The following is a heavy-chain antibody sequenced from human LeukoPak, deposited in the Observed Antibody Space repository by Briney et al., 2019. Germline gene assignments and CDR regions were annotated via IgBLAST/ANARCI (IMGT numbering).Heavy chain of an antibody. V-gene: IGHV4-59*13. Sequence: PSKTLSLTCNVSGASIKSYYWNWIRQSPGKGLEWLGNIHYRGTTNYNPSLKSRVTLSLDTSKGQFALKMTSVIAADTAVYYCARDEHGDFQGFDYWGQGTRVTVSS. CDR3: ARDEHGDFQGFDY. D-gene: IGHD4-17*01. CDR2: IHYRGTT. J-gene: IGHJ4*02. CDR1: GASIKSYY.